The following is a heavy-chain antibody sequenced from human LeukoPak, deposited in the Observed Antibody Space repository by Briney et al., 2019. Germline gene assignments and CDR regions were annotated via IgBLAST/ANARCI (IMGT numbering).Heavy chain of an antibody. V-gene: IGHV1-46*01. D-gene: IGHD3-9*01. J-gene: IGHJ4*02. CDR3: AREESGCYFDY. CDR1: GFTFTNYY. Sequence: ASVKVSCKASGFTFTNYYMHWVRQAPGQGLEWMGLISPTGSSTNYAQKFRGRVTMTRDTSTTTVYMELSSLRSEDTAVYYCAREESGCYFDYWGQGTLVTVSS. CDR2: ISPTGSST.